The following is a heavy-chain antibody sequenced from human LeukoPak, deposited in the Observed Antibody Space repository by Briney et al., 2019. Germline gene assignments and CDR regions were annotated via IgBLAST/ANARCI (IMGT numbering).Heavy chain of an antibody. J-gene: IGHJ4*02. CDR1: GYNFPTYW. CDR3: ARRDDYGYKGFDQ. Sequence: GESLKISCEGSGYNFPTYWIGWARPLPGKGVEWMGITDPANSDTRYTPSFQGQVTISADKSVSTAYLQWSSLKTSDTATYYCARRDDYGYKGFDQWGQGTLVTVSS. D-gene: IGHD4/OR15-4a*01. CDR2: TDPANSDT. V-gene: IGHV5-51*01.